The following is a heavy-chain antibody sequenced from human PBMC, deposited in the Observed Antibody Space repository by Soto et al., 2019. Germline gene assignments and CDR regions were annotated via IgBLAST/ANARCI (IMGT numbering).Heavy chain of an antibody. CDR2: IYYSGST. V-gene: IGHV4-59*01. CDR3: ARGVFDWEQYYFDY. J-gene: IGHJ4*02. CDR1: GGSISSYY. Sequence: SETLSLTCTVSGGSISSYYWSWIRQPTGKGLEWIGYIYYSGSTNYNPSLKSRVTISVDTSKNQFSLKLSSVTAADTAVYYCARGVFDWEQYYFDYWGQGTLVTVSS. D-gene: IGHD3-9*01.